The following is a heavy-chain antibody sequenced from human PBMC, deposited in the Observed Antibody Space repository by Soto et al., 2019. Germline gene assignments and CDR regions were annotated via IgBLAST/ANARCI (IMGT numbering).Heavy chain of an antibody. J-gene: IGHJ3*02. D-gene: IGHD3-10*01. CDR1: GFTFSDYY. CDR2: ISSSGSNI. V-gene: IGHV3-11*01. CDR3: ARRILLWFGDLFSPEKDAFDI. Sequence: QVQLVESGGGLVEPGGSLRLSCAASGFTFSDYYMSWIRQAPGKGLEWVSYISSSGSNIYYADSVEGRFTISRDNATTSPYLQTNSLRAANTAVYYCARRILLWFGDLFSPEKDAFDIWGQETMVTVSS.